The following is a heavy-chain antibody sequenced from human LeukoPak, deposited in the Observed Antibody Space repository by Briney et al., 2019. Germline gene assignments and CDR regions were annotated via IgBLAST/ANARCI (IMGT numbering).Heavy chain of an antibody. Sequence: SVKVSCKASGGTFSSYAISWVRQAPGQGLEWMGGIIPIFGTANYAQKFQGRVMITADESTSTAYMELSSLRSEDTAVYYCARCFDMGTDAFDIWGQGTMVTVSS. V-gene: IGHV1-69*13. D-gene: IGHD5-18*01. J-gene: IGHJ3*02. CDR1: GGTFSSYA. CDR3: ARCFDMGTDAFDI. CDR2: IIPIFGTA.